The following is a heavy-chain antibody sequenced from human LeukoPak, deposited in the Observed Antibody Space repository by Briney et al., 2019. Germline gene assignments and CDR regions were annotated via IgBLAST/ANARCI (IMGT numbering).Heavy chain of an antibody. Sequence: GGSLRLSCAASGFTFSSYAMSWVRQAPGKGLEWVSAISGSGGSTYYADSVKGRFTISGDNSKNTLYLQMNSLRAEDTAVYYCAKASVRGVNHYYDSSGYYHFDYWGQGTLVTVSS. CDR3: AKASVRGVNHYYDSSGYYHFDY. J-gene: IGHJ4*02. CDR2: ISGSGGST. CDR1: GFTFSSYA. D-gene: IGHD3-22*01. V-gene: IGHV3-23*01.